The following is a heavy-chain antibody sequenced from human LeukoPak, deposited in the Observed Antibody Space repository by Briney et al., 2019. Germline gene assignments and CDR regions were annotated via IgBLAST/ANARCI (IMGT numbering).Heavy chain of an antibody. CDR1: EFTFGDYD. Sequence: GGSLTLSCAASEFTFGDYDMSWVRQTLGKGLEWVSSISGDGLGTWYADSVRGRFIISRDNSKNTLYLQMNSLRAEDTAIYYCAKGNVIVVVDYIGGQGTLVTVSS. J-gene: IGHJ4*02. V-gene: IGHV3-23*01. CDR2: ISGDGLGT. D-gene: IGHD3-22*01. CDR3: AKGNVIVVVDYI.